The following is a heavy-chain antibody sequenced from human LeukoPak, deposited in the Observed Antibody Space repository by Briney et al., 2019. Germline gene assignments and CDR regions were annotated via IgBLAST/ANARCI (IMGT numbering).Heavy chain of an antibody. V-gene: IGHV3-30-3*01. D-gene: IGHD4-17*01. J-gene: IGHJ4*02. CDR3: AREGGYGDYDYFDY. Sequence: PGRSLRLSCAASGFTFSSYAMHWVRQAPGKGLEWVAVISHDGSNKYYADSVKGRFTISRDNSKNTLYLQMNSLRAEDTAVYYCAREGGYGDYDYFDYWGQGTLVTVSS. CDR1: GFTFSSYA. CDR2: ISHDGSNK.